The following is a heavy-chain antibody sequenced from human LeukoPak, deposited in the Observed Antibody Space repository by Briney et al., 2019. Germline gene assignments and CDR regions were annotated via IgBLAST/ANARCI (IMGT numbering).Heavy chain of an antibody. D-gene: IGHD1-26*01. V-gene: IGHV3-23*01. CDR1: GFTFSSYA. J-gene: IGHJ4*02. CDR2: ISGSGGST. CDR3: AKGMGVTTVFDH. Sequence: GGSLRLSCAASGFTFSSYAMSWVRQAPGKGLEWVSAISGSGGSTYYADSVKGQFTISRDNSKNTLYLQMNSLRAEDTAIYYCAKGMGVTTVFDHWGQGTLVTVSP.